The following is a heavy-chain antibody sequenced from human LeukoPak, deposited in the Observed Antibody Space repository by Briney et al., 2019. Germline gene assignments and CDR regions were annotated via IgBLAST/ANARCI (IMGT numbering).Heavy chain of an antibody. V-gene: IGHV1-46*01. CDR3: ARDRRSYYDFWSGYEPDAFDI. D-gene: IGHD3-3*01. J-gene: IGHJ3*02. Sequence: ASVKVSCKASGYTFTSYYMHWVRQAPGQGLEWMGIINPSGGSTSYAQKFQGRVTMTRDTSTSTVYMELRSLRSDDTAVYYCARDRRSYYDFWSGYEPDAFDIWGQGTMVTVSS. CDR2: INPSGGST. CDR1: GYTFTSYY.